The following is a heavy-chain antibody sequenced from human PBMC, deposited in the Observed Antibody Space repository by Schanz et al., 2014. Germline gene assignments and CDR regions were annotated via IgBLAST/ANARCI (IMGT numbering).Heavy chain of an antibody. CDR3: VRNGDCRGGIRCDKGYFDS. CDR1: GASISSVYW. Sequence: QVQLQESGPGLVKPSGTLSLTCTVSGASISSVYWWSWVRQSPGTGLEWIGEMHHSEGRNYNPSQKRRVATCSEETKNQFFREQIFGPAADTAVYYCVRNGDCRGGIRCDKGYFDSWGQGILVTVSS. J-gene: IGHJ4*02. D-gene: IGHD2-15*01. CDR2: MHHSEGR. V-gene: IGHV4-4*02.